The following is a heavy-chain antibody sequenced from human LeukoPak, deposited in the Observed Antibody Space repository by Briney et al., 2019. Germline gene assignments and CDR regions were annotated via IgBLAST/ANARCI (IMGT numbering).Heavy chain of an antibody. V-gene: IGHV3-43*01. D-gene: IGHD4-23*01. J-gene: IGHJ4*02. CDR3: AKDITPSSKSGYFVY. CDR1: GFAFDDYT. Sequence: GGSLRLSCAASGFAFDDYTMHWVRQAPGKGLEWVSLISWDGGSTYYADSVKGRFTISRDNSKNSLYLQMNSLRTEDTALYYCAKDITPSSKSGYFVYWRQGTLVTVSS. CDR2: ISWDGGST.